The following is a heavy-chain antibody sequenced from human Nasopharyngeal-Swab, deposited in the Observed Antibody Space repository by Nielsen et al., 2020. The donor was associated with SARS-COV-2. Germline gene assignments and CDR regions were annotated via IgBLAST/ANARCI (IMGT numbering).Heavy chain of an antibody. CDR1: GYTFTGYY. J-gene: IGHJ2*01. V-gene: IGHV1-69*04. D-gene: IGHD5-18*01. CDR3: ARGDSYGASWYFDL. Sequence: SVKVSCKASGYTFTGYYMHWVRQAPGQGLEWMGRIIPILGIANYAQKFQGRVTITADKSTSTAYMELSSLRSEDTAMYYCARGDSYGASWYFDLWGRGTLVTVSS. CDR2: IIPILGIA.